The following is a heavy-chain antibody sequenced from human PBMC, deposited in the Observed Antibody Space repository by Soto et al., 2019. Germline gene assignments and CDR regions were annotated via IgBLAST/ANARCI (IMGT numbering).Heavy chain of an antibody. CDR1: GASIRSGGYY. CDR2: IYYTGST. CDR3: ARIEMASIK. V-gene: IGHV4-31*03. Sequence: SETLSLTCSVSGASIRSGGYYWSWLRQSPGKGLEWIGHIYYTGSTFYSPSLKSRLTISLDTSKNQFSLDLRSVTAADTAMYYCARIEMASIKWGRGTLVTVSS. J-gene: IGHJ4*02.